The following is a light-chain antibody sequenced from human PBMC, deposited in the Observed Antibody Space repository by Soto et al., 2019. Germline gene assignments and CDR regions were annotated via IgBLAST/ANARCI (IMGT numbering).Light chain of an antibody. V-gene: IGLV1-40*03. CDR1: D. J-gene: IGLJ2*01. Sequence: DVHWYQQLPGGAPKLLIYESSDRLSGVPDRFSGSKSGASASLAITGLQAEDEANYYCQSYDSSLSVVVFGGGTKLTVL. CDR2: ESS. CDR3: QSYDSSLSVVV.